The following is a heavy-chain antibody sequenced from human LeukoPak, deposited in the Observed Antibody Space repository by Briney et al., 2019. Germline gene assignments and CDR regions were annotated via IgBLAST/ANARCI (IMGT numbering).Heavy chain of an antibody. CDR2: IRERGGDT. CDR3: ARLPRIAAAGVDY. V-gene: IGHV3-23*01. CDR1: GFIFSNYA. D-gene: IGHD6-13*01. Sequence: GGSLRLSCAASGFIFSNYAMNWVRQAPGKGLEWVSTIRERGGDTHYADSVKGRFTISRDDSKSTLYLQVDSLRAEDTAVYYCARLPRIAAAGVDYWGQGTLVTVSS. J-gene: IGHJ4*02.